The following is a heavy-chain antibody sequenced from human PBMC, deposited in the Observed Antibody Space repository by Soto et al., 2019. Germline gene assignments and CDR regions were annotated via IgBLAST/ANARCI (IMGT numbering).Heavy chain of an antibody. V-gene: IGHV5-51*01. D-gene: IGHD2-2*01. CDR2: IYPGDSDT. Sequence: GESLKISCKGSGYSFISYWIGWVRQMPGKGLEWMGIIYPGDSDTRYSPSFQGQVTISADKSISTAYLQWSSLKASDTAMYYCARRADIVVVPAAQDAFDIWGQGTMVTVSS. CDR3: ARRADIVVVPAAQDAFDI. CDR1: GYSFISYW. J-gene: IGHJ3*02.